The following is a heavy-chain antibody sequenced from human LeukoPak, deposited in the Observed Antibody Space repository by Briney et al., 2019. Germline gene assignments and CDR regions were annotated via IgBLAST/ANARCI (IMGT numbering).Heavy chain of an antibody. V-gene: IGHV3-7*01. CDR2: IKQDGSEK. Sequence: PGGSLRLSCAASGFTFSSYWMSWVRQAPGKGLEWVANIKQDGSEKYYVDSVKGRFTISRDNAKNSLYLQMNSLRAEDTAVYYCARDDTYYYDNNGRNWFDPWGQGTLVTVSS. D-gene: IGHD3-22*01. CDR1: GFTFSSYW. J-gene: IGHJ5*02. CDR3: ARDDTYYYDNNGRNWFDP.